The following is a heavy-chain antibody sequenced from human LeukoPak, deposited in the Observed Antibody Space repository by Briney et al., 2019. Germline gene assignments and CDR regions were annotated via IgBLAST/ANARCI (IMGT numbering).Heavy chain of an antibody. CDR2: IYYSGST. D-gene: IGHD2/OR15-2a*01. V-gene: IGHV4-59*01. J-gene: IGHJ6*02. CDR1: GGSISSYY. Sequence: PSETLSLTCTVSGGSISSYYWSWIRQPPGKGLEWIGYIYYSGSTNYNPSLKCRVTISVDTSKNQFSLKLSSVTAADTAVYYCARDNRIYYGTDVWGQGTTVTVSS. CDR3: ARDNRIYYGTDV.